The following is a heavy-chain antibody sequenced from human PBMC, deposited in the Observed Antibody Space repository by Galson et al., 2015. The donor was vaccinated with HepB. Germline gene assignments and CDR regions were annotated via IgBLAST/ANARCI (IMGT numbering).Heavy chain of an antibody. Sequence: CAISGDSVSSNSAAWNWIRQSPSRGLEWLGRTYYRSKWYNDYAVSVKSRITINPDTSKNQFSLQLNSVTPEDTAVYYCARVRIAAADPRGWFDPWGQGTLFPVFS. V-gene: IGHV6-1*01. J-gene: IGHJ5*02. CDR1: GDSVSSNSAA. D-gene: IGHD6-13*01. CDR3: ARVRIAAADPRGWFDP. CDR2: TYYRSKWYN.